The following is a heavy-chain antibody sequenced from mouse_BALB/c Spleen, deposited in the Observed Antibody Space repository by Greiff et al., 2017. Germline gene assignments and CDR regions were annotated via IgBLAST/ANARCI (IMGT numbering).Heavy chain of an antibody. CDR3: TRGKGDYYGSSYDWYCDV. CDR2: IYPGNSDT. V-gene: IGHV1-5*01. D-gene: IGHD1-1*01. Sequence: EVQLQQSGTVLARPGASVKMSCTASGYSFTSYWMHWVKQRPGQGLEWIGAIYPGNSDTSYNQKFKGKAKLTAVTSASTAYMELSSLTNEDSAVYYCTRGKGDYYGSSYDWYCDVWGAGTTVTVSS. CDR1: GYSFTSYW. J-gene: IGHJ1*01.